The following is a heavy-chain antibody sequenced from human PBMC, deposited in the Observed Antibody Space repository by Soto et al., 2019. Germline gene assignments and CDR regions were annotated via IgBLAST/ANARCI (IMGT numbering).Heavy chain of an antibody. CDR3: ASLMSSGYYYGMDA. J-gene: IGHJ6*02. CDR1: GGTFSSYT. CDR2: IIPILGIA. Sequence: QVQLVQSGAEVKKPGSSVKVSCKASGGTFSSYTISWVRQAPGQGLEWMGRIIPILGIANYAQKFQGRVTITADKSTSTAYMELSSLRSEDTAVYYCASLMSSGYYYGMDAWGQGTTVTVSS. V-gene: IGHV1-69*02. D-gene: IGHD3-10*01.